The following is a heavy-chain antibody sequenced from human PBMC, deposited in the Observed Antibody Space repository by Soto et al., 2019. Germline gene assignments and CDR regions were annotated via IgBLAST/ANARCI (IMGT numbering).Heavy chain of an antibody. J-gene: IGHJ4*02. V-gene: IGHV3-30*18. D-gene: IGHD3-10*01. CDR3: AKELPPHMVRGVIIFDY. CDR2: ISYDGSNK. Sequence: PGGSLRLSCAASGFTFSSYGMHWVRQAPGKGLEWVAVISYDGSNKYYADSVKGRFTISRDNSKNTLYLQMNSLRAEDTAVYYCAKELPPHMVRGVIIFDYWGQGTLVTVSS. CDR1: GFTFSSYG.